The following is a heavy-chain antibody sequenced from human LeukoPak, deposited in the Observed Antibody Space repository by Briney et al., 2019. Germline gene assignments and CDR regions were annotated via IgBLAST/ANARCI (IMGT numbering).Heavy chain of an antibody. J-gene: IGHJ4*02. D-gene: IGHD2/OR15-2a*01. CDR2: IKHDGSEK. CDR3: TRVGTAEDTLEDY. CDR1: GFTFRSYW. Sequence: GGSLRLSCAASGFTFRSYWMSWVRQPPGKGLEWVANIKHDGSEKYYVDSVKGRFTISRDNAKNSLYLQMNSLRADDTAVYDCTRVGTAEDTLEDYWGQGTLVTVSS. V-gene: IGHV3-7*01.